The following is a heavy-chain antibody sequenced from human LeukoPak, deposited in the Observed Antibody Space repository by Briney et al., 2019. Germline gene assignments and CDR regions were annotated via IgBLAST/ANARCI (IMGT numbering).Heavy chain of an antibody. Sequence: SVKVSCKXSGGTFSSYAISWVRQAPGQGLEGMGGIIPIFGTANYAQKFQGRVTITADESTSTAYMELSSLRSEDTAVYYCARGREVQLWYPHYYYYYMDVWGKGTTVTVSS. V-gene: IGHV1-69*13. CDR1: GGTFSSYA. CDR3: ARGREVQLWYPHYYYYYMDV. CDR2: IIPIFGTA. J-gene: IGHJ6*03. D-gene: IGHD5-18*01.